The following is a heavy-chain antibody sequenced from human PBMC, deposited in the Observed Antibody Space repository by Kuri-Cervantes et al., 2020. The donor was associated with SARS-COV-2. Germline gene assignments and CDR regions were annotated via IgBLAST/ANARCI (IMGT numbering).Heavy chain of an antibody. V-gene: IGHV4-39*01. Sequence: GSLRLSCTVSGGSISSSSYYWGWIRQPPGKGLEWIGSIYYSGSTYYNPSLKSRVTISVDTSKNQFSLRLSSVTAADTAVYYCARPQIIFGSPWYFDHWGRGTLVTVSS. D-gene: IGHD3-3*02. J-gene: IGHJ2*01. CDR2: IYYSGST. CDR3: ARPQIIFGSPWYFDH. CDR1: GGSISSSSYY.